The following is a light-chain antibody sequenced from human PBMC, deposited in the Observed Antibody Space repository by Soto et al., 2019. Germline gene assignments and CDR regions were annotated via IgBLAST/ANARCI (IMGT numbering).Light chain of an antibody. CDR1: GSDVGAYNY. Sequence: QSVLTQPASVSGSPGQSITISCTGTGSDVGAYNYVSWYQHQPGKAPKLLIYEATTRPSGISNRFSASKSGNTASLTISGLQADDEADYYCASYTSRTTYVFGTGTKVTVL. CDR3: ASYTSRTTYV. CDR2: EAT. V-gene: IGLV2-14*01. J-gene: IGLJ1*01.